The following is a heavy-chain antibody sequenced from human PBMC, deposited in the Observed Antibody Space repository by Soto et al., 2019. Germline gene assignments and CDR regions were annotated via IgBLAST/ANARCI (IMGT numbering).Heavy chain of an antibody. CDR3: ARDGKGAAYTHGPYYFDY. CDR1: GFTFSNYW. Sequence: GGSLRLSCAASGFTFSNYWMSWVRRAPGKGLEWVADINQDGSEKYYVDSVKGRFTISRDNAMRSLFLHMNSLRDEDTAVYYCARDGKGAAYTHGPYYFDYWGQGALVTVSS. J-gene: IGHJ4*02. V-gene: IGHV3-7*01. D-gene: IGHD1-1*01. CDR2: INQDGSEK.